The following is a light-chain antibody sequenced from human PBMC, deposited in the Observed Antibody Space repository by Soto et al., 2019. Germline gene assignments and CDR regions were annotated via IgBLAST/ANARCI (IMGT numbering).Light chain of an antibody. CDR3: QQSYKTPLT. Sequence: DIQMTQSPSSLSASVGDRVTITCRASQTITMDLNWYQQELGKAPKLLISKTSRLQSGVPSRFSGSGSGTDFTLTISGLQPKDFAAYYCQQSYKTPLTFGGGTKVETK. CDR1: QTITMD. J-gene: IGKJ4*01. V-gene: IGKV1-39*01. CDR2: KTS.